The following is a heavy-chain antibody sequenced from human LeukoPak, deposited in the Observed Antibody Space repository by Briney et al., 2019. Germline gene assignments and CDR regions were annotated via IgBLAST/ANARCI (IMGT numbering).Heavy chain of an antibody. D-gene: IGHD3-16*01. Sequence: GGSLRLSCETAGFTFSSYVMHWVRQVPGKGLMWVSRLASDENNRIYADSVKGRFTISRDNAKNTLFLQMNSLRAEDTGFYYCARDAGWGRLDSWGQGALVTVSS. CDR3: ARDAGWGRLDS. CDR1: GFTFSSYV. V-gene: IGHV3-74*01. CDR2: LASDENNR. J-gene: IGHJ4*02.